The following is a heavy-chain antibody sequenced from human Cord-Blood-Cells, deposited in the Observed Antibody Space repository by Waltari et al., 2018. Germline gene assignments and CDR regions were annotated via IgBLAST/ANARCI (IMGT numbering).Heavy chain of an antibody. CDR1: GGSISSSSYY. CDR2: IYYSGST. V-gene: IGHV4-39*01. J-gene: IGHJ5*02. CDR3: ARRTTVNRFDP. D-gene: IGHD4-4*01. Sequence: QLQLQESGPGLVKPSETLSLTCTVSGGSISSSSYYWGWFRQPPGKGLEWIGSIYYSGSTYHNPSLKSRVTISVDTSKNQFALKLSSVTAADTAVYYWARRTTVNRFDPWGQGTLVTVSS.